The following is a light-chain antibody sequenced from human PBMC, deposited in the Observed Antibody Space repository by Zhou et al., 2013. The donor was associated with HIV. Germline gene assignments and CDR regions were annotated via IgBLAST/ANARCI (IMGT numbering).Light chain of an antibody. CDR3: QQSYTTPET. CDR2: GAS. Sequence: DIQMTQSPPSLSASVGDTVTFSCRTSQNIITYLNWYQLKPGKAPKLLIYGASSLQSGVPSRFSGSGYGTDFTLTISSLQPEDFANYYCQQSYTTPETFGGGPRWRSN. CDR1: QNIITY. J-gene: IGKJ4*01. V-gene: IGKV1-39*01.